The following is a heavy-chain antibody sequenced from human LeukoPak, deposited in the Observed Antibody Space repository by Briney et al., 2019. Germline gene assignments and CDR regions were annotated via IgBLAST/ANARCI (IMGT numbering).Heavy chain of an antibody. CDR1: VFTVSSNY. J-gene: IGHJ4*02. CDR2: IYSGGST. Sequence: GGSLRLSCAASVFTVSSNYMSWVRQAPGKGLEWVSVIYSGGSTYYADSVKGRFTISRDNSKNTLYLQMNSLRAEDTAVYYCARDRVSLFDYWGQGTLVTVSS. V-gene: IGHV3-53*01. CDR3: ARDRVSLFDY.